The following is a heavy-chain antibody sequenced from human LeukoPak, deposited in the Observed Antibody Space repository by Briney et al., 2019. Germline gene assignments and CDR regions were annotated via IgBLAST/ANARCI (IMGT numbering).Heavy chain of an antibody. D-gene: IGHD4-17*01. CDR1: GGSFRGYY. CDR2: INHSGST. CDR3: ARGSSDGDYYWFDP. J-gene: IGHJ5*02. V-gene: IGHV4-34*01. Sequence: PSETLSLTCAVYGGSFRGYYWSWIRQPPGKGLEWIGEINHSGSTNYNPSLKSRVTISVDTSNNQFSLKLSSVTAADTAVYYCARGSSDGDYYWFDPWGQGTLVSVSS.